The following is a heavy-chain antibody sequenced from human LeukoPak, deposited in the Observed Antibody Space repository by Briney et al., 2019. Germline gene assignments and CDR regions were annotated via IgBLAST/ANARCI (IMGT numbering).Heavy chain of an antibody. J-gene: IGHJ6*03. Sequence: TLSLTCTVSGGSISSGDYYWSWIRQPPGKGLEWIGYIYYSGSTYYNPSLKSRVTISVDTSKNQFSLKLSSVTAADTAVYYCARDPQASYCSGGSCYPDYYYMDVWGKGTTVTVSS. CDR1: GGSISSGDYY. V-gene: IGHV4-30-4*08. CDR3: ARDPQASYCSGGSCYPDYYYMDV. D-gene: IGHD2-15*01. CDR2: IYYSGST.